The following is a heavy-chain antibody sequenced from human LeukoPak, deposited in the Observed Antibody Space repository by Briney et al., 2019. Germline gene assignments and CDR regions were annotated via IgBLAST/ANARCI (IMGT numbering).Heavy chain of an antibody. J-gene: IGHJ5*02. CDR2: IIPILGIA. V-gene: IGHV1-69*04. Sequence: ASVKVSCKASGGTFSSYAISWERQAPGQGLEWMGRIIPILGIANYAQKFQGRVTITADKSTSTAYMELSSLRSEDTAVYYCAREGWSSSWYGEAEGNWFDPWGQGTLVTVSS. D-gene: IGHD6-13*01. CDR1: GGTFSSYA. CDR3: AREGWSSSWYGEAEGNWFDP.